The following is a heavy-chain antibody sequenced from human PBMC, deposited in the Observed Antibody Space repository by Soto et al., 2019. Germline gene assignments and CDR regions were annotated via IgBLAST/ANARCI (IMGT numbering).Heavy chain of an antibody. V-gene: IGHV3-33*01. D-gene: IGHD6-13*01. Sequence: GGSLRLSCAASGSTFSSYGMHWVRQAPGKGLEWVAVIWYDGSNKYYADSVKGRFTISRDNSKNTLYLQMNSLRAEDTAVYYCARRSYSSSDFDYWGQGTLVTVSS. CDR1: GSTFSSYG. CDR3: ARRSYSSSDFDY. CDR2: IWYDGSNK. J-gene: IGHJ4*02.